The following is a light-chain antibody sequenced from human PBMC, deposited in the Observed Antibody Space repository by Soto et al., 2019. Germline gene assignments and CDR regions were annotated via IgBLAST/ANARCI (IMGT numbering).Light chain of an antibody. J-gene: IGKJ2*01. CDR3: QHYNNWPLT. CDR2: GAS. V-gene: IGKV3-15*01. Sequence: EIVMTQSPATLSVSPGERATLSCRASQSVTSNLAWYQQKPGQAPRLLIYGASTRATGIPARFSGSGSGTEFTLTISSLQSEDSAVYYCQHYNNWPLTFGQGSKLEIK. CDR1: QSVTSN.